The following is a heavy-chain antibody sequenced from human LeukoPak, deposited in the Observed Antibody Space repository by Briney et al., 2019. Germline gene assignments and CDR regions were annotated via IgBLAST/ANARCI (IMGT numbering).Heavy chain of an antibody. J-gene: IGHJ4*02. CDR1: GFTFSSYS. D-gene: IGHD3-22*01. CDR2: ISSSTGYI. Sequence: GGSLRLSCAASGFTFSSYSMNWVRQAPGKGLEWVSSISSSTGYIYYADSVKGRFTISRDNAKNSLFLQMDSLRAEDTAVYYCAGGQSGYYPFDYWGQGTLVTVSS. CDR3: AGGQSGYYPFDY. V-gene: IGHV3-21*01.